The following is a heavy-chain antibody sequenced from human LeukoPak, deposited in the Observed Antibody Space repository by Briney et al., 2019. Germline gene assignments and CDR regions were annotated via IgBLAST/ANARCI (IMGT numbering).Heavy chain of an antibody. D-gene: IGHD5-12*01. CDR1: GGSISSSSYY. CDR2: IYYSGST. Sequence: KPSETLSLTCTVSGGSISSSSYYWGWIRQPPGKGLEWIGSIYYSGSTYYNPSLKSRVTISVDTSKNQFSLKLSSVTAADTAVYCCARRSRGYSGYDEAGAIDYWGQGTLVTVSS. J-gene: IGHJ4*02. CDR3: ARRSRGYSGYDEAGAIDY. V-gene: IGHV4-39*01.